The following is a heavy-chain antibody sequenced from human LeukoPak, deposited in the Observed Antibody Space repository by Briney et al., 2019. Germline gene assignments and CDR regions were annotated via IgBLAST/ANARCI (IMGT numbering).Heavy chain of an antibody. J-gene: IGHJ3*02. CDR2: FDPEDGET. CDR1: GYTLTEFS. V-gene: IGHV1-24*01. Sequence: ASVKVFCKVSGYTLTEFSMHWVRQTPGKGLVCMGGFDPEDGETIYAQKFQGRVTMTEDTSTDTAYMELSSLRSEDTAVYYCATPWLFAVDAFDIWGQGTMVTVSS. CDR3: ATPWLFAVDAFDI. D-gene: IGHD3-9*01.